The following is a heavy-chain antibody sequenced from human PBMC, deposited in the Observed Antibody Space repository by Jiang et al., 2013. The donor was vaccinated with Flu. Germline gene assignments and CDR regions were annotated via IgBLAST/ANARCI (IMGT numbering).Heavy chain of an antibody. V-gene: IGHV3-53*01. CDR1: GFTVSKNY. Sequence: GGGLIQPGGSLRLSCAASGFTVSKNYMTWIRQAPGKGLEWVSIIYTGGSTYYADSVKGRFTISRDNSKNMVFLQMDSLRVEDTAVYYCARDTNYGDYLSSWGQGTLVTVST. D-gene: IGHD4-17*01. CDR3: ARDTNYGDYLSS. CDR2: IYTGGST. J-gene: IGHJ5*02.